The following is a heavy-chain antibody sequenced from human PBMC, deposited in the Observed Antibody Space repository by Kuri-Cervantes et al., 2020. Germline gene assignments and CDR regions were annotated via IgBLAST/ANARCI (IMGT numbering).Heavy chain of an antibody. CDR3: ARGITGTISPFDY. Sequence: SETLSLTCAVSGGSISSGGYSWSWIRQPPGKGLEWIGSIYHSGSTYYNPSLKSRVTISVDTSKNQFSLKLSSVTAADTAVYYCARGITGTISPFDYWGQGTLVTVSS. J-gene: IGHJ4*02. V-gene: IGHV4-30-2*03. CDR1: GGSISSGGYS. CDR2: IYHSGST. D-gene: IGHD1-7*01.